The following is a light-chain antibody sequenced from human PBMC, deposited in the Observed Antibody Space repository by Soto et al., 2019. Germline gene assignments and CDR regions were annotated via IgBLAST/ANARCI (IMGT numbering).Light chain of an antibody. CDR2: WAS. V-gene: IGKV4-1*01. CDR3: QNYSSAPLT. CDR1: QSVLTSSNNKNY. J-gene: IGKJ4*01. Sequence: DIVMTQSPDSLAVSLGERATINCKSSQSVLTSSNNKNYLVWYQQKPGQPPKLLIYWASTRESGVPSRFSGSGSGPDFTLTISSLQPEDVATYYCQNYSSAPLTFGGGTKVDIK.